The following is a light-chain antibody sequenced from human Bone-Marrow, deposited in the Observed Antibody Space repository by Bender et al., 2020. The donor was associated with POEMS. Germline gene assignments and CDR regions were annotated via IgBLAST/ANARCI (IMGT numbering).Light chain of an antibody. V-gene: IGLV2-8*01. CDR2: EVG. CDR1: SSDVGYYNY. J-gene: IGLJ3*02. CDR3: CSYADNSVWV. Sequence: SALTQPPSASGSPGQSVTISCTGTSSDVGYYNYVSWYQQHPGKVPKLIVYEVGKRPSGVPDRFFGSKSGNTASLTVSGLQAEDEADFYCCSYADNSVWVFGGGTKLTVL.